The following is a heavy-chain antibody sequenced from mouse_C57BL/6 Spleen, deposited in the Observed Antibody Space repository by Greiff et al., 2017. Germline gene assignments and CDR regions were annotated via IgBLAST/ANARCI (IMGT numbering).Heavy chain of an antibody. CDR1: GYTFTSYG. CDR3: ARDPSGGFAY. V-gene: IGHV1-81*01. J-gene: IGHJ3*01. Sequence: QVQLQQSGAELARPGASVKLSCKASGYTFTSYGISWVKQRTGQGLEWIGEIYPRSGNTYYNEKFKGKATLTADKSSSTAYMRLRSLTSEDAAVYFCARDPSGGFAYWGQGTLVTVSA. CDR2: IYPRSGNT. D-gene: IGHD2-10*02.